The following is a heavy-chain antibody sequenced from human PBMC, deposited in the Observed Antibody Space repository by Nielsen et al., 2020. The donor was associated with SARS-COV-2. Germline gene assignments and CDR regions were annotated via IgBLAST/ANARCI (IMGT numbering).Heavy chain of an antibody. CDR3: ARRLEGRKGYHPDETHYWHYAMDV. CDR2: ISYDGSNK. V-gene: IGHV3-33*05. Sequence: WIRQPPGKGLEWVAVISYDGSNKYYADSVKGRFTISRDNSNNIMYLQKNNLRAEDTAVYFCARRLEGRKGYHPDETHYWHYAMDVWGRGTTVTVSS. J-gene: IGHJ6*02. D-gene: IGHD2-8*02.